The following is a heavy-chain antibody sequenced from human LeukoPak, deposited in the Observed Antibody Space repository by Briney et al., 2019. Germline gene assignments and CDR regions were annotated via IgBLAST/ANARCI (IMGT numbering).Heavy chain of an antibody. Sequence: GGSLRLSCAASGFTFSSYAMHWVRQAPGKGLEWVVVISYDGSNKYYADSVKGRFTISRDNPKNTQYLQMNSLRAEDTAVCYCARVGMATLAFDYWGQGTLVTVSS. D-gene: IGHD5-24*01. CDR2: ISYDGSNK. J-gene: IGHJ4*02. V-gene: IGHV3-30-3*01. CDR1: GFTFSSYA. CDR3: ARVGMATLAFDY.